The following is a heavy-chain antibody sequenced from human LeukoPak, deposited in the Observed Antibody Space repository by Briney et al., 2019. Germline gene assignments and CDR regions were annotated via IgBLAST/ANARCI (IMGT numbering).Heavy chain of an antibody. CDR1: GGSFSGYY. Sequence: SETLSLTCAVYGGSFSGYYWSWIRQPPGKGLEWIGEINHSGSTNYNPSLKSRVTISVDTSKNQFSLQLSSVTAADTAVYYCARTRGDFDYWGQGTLVTVSS. CDR3: ARTRGDFDY. D-gene: IGHD3-10*01. V-gene: IGHV4-34*01. J-gene: IGHJ4*02. CDR2: INHSGST.